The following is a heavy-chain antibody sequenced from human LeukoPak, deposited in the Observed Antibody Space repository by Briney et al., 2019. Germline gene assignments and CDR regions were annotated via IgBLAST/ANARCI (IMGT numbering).Heavy chain of an antibody. D-gene: IGHD3-10*01. CDR1: GFTFSIYS. Sequence: GGSLRLSCAASGFTFSIYSMTWGRQAPGKGLEWVAYISSRSSTIYYTDSVRGRFTISRDNAKYSLFLQMNSLRDDDTAVYYCARDYSGSGSFDYWGQGTLVTVSS. CDR3: ARDYSGSGSFDY. CDR2: ISSRSSTI. V-gene: IGHV3-48*02. J-gene: IGHJ4*02.